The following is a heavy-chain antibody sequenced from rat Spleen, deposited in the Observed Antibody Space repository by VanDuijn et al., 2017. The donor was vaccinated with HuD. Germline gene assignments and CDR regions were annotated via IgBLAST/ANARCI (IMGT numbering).Heavy chain of an antibody. CDR3: TTKAD. CDR2: ISYDGSST. J-gene: IGHJ2*01. Sequence: EVQLVESDGGLVQPGNSLKLSCAASGFTFSNYDMAWVRQAPTKGLEWVATISYDGSSTYYRDSVKGRFTISRDNAKSTLYLQMGSLRSEDTATYYCTTKADWGQGVMVTVSS. V-gene: IGHV5-29*01. CDR1: GFTFSNYD.